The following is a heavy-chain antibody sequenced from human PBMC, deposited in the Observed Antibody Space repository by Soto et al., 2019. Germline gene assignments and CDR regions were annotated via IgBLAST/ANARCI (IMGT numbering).Heavy chain of an antibody. CDR1: GFTFGDPG. J-gene: IGHJ6*02. Sequence: GGSLRLSCAASGFTFGDPGGNRVRQTQGKGLEWVGRIKSKTDGGKTDYAAPVKGRFTISRDDSKNTLYLQMNSLKTEDTAVYYCTPGDYDFWSGYLGARYYYYGMDVWGQGTTVTVSS. D-gene: IGHD3-3*01. V-gene: IGHV3-15*07. CDR2: IKSKTDGGKT. CDR3: TPGDYDFWSGYLGARYYYYGMDV.